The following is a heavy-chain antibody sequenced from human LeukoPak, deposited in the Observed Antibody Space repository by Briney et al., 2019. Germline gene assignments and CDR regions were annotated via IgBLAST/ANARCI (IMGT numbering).Heavy chain of an antibody. CDR2: IYTSGST. CDR3: ARERVVVAATSYYYYMDV. CDR1: GFTFTDYY. Sequence: GSLRLSCAASGFTFTDYYMSWIRQPAGKGLEWIGRIYTSGSTNYNPSLKSRVTMSVDTSKNQFSLKLSSVTAADTAVYYCARERVVVAATSYYYYMDVWGKGTTVTISS. J-gene: IGHJ6*03. D-gene: IGHD2-15*01. V-gene: IGHV4-4*07.